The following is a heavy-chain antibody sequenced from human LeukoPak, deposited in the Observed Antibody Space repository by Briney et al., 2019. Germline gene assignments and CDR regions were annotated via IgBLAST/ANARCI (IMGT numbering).Heavy chain of an antibody. V-gene: IGHV3-23*01. CDR2: ISGSGGST. CDR1: GVTFSSYA. J-gene: IGHJ3*02. CDR3: AKDTAQGSAFDI. Sequence: PGGSLRLSCAASGVTFSSYAMSWVRQAPGKGLEWVSAISGSGGSTYYADSVKGRFTISRDNSKNTLYLQMNSLRAEDTAVYYCAKDTAQGSAFDIWGQGTMVTVSS. D-gene: IGHD5-18*01.